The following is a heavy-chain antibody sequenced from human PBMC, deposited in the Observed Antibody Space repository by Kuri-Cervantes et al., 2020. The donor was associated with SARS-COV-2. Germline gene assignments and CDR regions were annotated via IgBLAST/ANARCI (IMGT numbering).Heavy chain of an antibody. CDR2: IYPGDSDT. Sequence: GGSLRLSCKGSGYSFTSYWIGWVRQMPGKGLEWMGIIYPGDSDTRYSPSFQGQVTISADKSISTAYLQWSSLKASDTAMYYCARPRGGSSWSRDAFDIWGQGTMVTVSS. D-gene: IGHD6-13*01. V-gene: IGHV5-51*01. J-gene: IGHJ3*02. CDR1: GYSFTSYW. CDR3: ARPRGGSSWSRDAFDI.